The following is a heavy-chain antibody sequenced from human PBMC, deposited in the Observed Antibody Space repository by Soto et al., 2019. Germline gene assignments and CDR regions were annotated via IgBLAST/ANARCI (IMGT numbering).Heavy chain of an antibody. CDR1: GGSISSGGYY. D-gene: IGHD4-17*01. CDR3: ARLIGKTTVTRHYYYYGMDV. Sequence: SETLSLTCTVSGGSISSGGYYWSWIRQHPGKGLEWIGYIYYSGSTYYNPSLKSRVTISVDTSKNQFSLKLSSVTAADTAVYYCARLIGKTTVTRHYYYYGMDVWGQGPTGTAS. J-gene: IGHJ6*02. V-gene: IGHV4-31*03. CDR2: IYYSGST.